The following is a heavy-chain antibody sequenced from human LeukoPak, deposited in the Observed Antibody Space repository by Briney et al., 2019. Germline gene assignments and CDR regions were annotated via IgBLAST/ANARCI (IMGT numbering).Heavy chain of an antibody. CDR3: ARDPYDFWSGYKGMDV. CDR1: GFTFSSYA. J-gene: IGHJ6*02. CDR2: IYSGGST. V-gene: IGHV3-53*01. Sequence: GGSLRLSCAASGFTFSSYAMSWVRQAPGKGLEWVSVIYSGGSTYYADSVKGRFTISRDNSKNTLYLQMNSLRAEDTAVYYCARDPYDFWSGYKGMDVWGQGTTVTVSS. D-gene: IGHD3-3*01.